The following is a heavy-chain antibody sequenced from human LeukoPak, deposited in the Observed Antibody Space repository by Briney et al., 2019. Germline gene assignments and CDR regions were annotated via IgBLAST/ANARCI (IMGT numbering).Heavy chain of an antibody. CDR1: GFTVSSNY. CDR2: IYSGGST. Sequence: PGGSLRLSCAASGFTVSSNYMSWVRKAPGKGLEGVSVIYSGGSTYYADSVKGRFTISRDNSKNTLYLQMNSLRAEDTAVYYCARDEDTMIVVAFDIWGQGTMVTVSS. CDR3: ARDEDTMIVVAFDI. D-gene: IGHD3-22*01. J-gene: IGHJ3*02. V-gene: IGHV3-66*01.